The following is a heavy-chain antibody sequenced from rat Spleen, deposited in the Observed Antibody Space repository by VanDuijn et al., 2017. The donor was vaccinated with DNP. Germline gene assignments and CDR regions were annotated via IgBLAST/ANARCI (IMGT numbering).Heavy chain of an antibody. CDR3: TRPRGSYGGYRVDA. D-gene: IGHD1-11*01. Sequence: EVQLVESGGGLVQPGRSLKLSCAASGFTFSERYMAWVRQAPTKGLEWVALISPDGDRTYYRDSVKGRFTVSRNNAESTLHLQMDSLGSDDTATYYCTRPRGSYGGYRVDAWGQGISVSVSS. CDR1: GFTFSERY. CDR2: ISPDGDRT. J-gene: IGHJ4*01. V-gene: IGHV5-20*01.